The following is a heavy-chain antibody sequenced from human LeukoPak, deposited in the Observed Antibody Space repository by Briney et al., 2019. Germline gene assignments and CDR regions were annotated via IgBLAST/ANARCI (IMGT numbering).Heavy chain of an antibody. CDR3: ASQPQTRYYYDSSGYYSFDY. D-gene: IGHD3-22*01. CDR1: GFTFDDYA. J-gene: IGHJ4*02. V-gene: IGHV3-9*01. CDR2: ISWNSGSI. Sequence: PGGSPRLSCAASGFTFDDYAMHWVRQAPGKGLEWVPGISWNSGSIGYADPVKGRFTISRDNAKNSLYLQMNSLRAEDTALYYCASQPQTRYYYDSSGYYSFDYWGQGTLVTVSS.